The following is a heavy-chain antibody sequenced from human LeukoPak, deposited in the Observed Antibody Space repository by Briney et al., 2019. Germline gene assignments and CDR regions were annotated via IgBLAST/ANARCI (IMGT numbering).Heavy chain of an antibody. CDR3: AVRGGAFNAFDI. CDR1: GGSIGSYF. Sequence: SETLYLTCTVSGGSIGSYFWTWIRQPPGKGLEWIGYIYYSGSTNYNPSLKTRVTISVDTSKNQFSLNLSSVTAADTAVYYCAVRGGAFNAFDIWGQGTVVTVFS. D-gene: IGHD3-10*01. V-gene: IGHV4-59*08. J-gene: IGHJ3*02. CDR2: IYYSGST.